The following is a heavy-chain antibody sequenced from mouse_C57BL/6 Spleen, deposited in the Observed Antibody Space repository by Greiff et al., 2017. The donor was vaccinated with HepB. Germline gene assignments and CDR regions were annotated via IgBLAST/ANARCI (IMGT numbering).Heavy chain of an antibody. D-gene: IGHD1-1*01. CDR2: ISYDGSN. Sequence: EVQLQESGPGLVKPSQSLSLTCSVTGYSITSGYYWNWIRQFPGNKLEWMGYISYDGSNNYNPSLKNRISITRDTSKNQFFLKLNSVTTEDTATYYCAREVTTVRDAMDYWGQGTSVTVSS. CDR1: GYSITSGYY. J-gene: IGHJ4*01. V-gene: IGHV3-6*01. CDR3: AREVTTVRDAMDY.